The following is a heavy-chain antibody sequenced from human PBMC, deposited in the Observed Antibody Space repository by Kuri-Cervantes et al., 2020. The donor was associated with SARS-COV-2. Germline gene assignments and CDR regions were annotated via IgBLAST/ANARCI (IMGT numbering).Heavy chain of an antibody. CDR1: ETTFPNYD. Sequence: ASVKVSCKTPETTFPNYDINWVRQATGQGLEWMGMVRTNSGNTLYAQFFQGRVTMTRDISTSTVYMELSRLRSDDTAVYYCARVDFWSGYDVMDVWGKGTTVTVSS. CDR3: ARVDFWSGYDVMDV. CDR2: VRTNSGNT. D-gene: IGHD3-3*01. V-gene: IGHV1-8*01. J-gene: IGHJ6*03.